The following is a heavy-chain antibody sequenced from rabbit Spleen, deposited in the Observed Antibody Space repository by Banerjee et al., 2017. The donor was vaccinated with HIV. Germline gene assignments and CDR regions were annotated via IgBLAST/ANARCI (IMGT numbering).Heavy chain of an antibody. CDR1: GFSFSSSDD. CDR3: ARDTGSSFSSYGMDL. Sequence: QSLEESGGDLVKPGASLTLTCTASGFSFSSSDDMCWVRQAPGKGLEWISCIAGSTSGFTYTATWAKCRFTCSKTSSTTVTLQMTSLTVADTATYFCARDTGSSFSSYGMDLWGPGTLVTVS. CDR2: IAGSTSGFT. J-gene: IGHJ6*01. D-gene: IGHD8-1*01. V-gene: IGHV1S40*01.